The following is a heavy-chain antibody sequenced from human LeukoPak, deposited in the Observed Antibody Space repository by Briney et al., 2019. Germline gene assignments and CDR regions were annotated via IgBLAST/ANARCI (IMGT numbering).Heavy chain of an antibody. D-gene: IGHD3-3*01. CDR3: ARAHYDFWSGNSNGTDV. CDR1: GFTFSSYW. V-gene: IGHV3-74*01. J-gene: IGHJ6*02. CDR2: INSDGSST. Sequence: GGSLRLSCASSGFTFSSYWMHSVRQAPGKGLVWVSRINSDGSSTSYADSVKGRFTISRDSAKNTLYLQMNSLRAEDTAVYYCARAHYDFWSGNSNGTDVWGQGTTVTVSS.